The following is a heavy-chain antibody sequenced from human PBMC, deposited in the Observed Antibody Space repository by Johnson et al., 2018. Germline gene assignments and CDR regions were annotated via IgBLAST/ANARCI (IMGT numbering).Heavy chain of an antibody. J-gene: IGHJ6*02. CDR2: MSGGGAST. Sequence: VQLVQSGGGLVQPGGSLRLSCAASGFTFSSYAMAWVRQAPGKGLEWVSAMSGGGASTYYADSVKGRFTMSRDNSKNTLFLQMNSLRADDTAVYYCARVVATSTYGMDVWGQGTTVTVSS. CDR3: ARVVATSTYGMDV. CDR1: GFTFSSYA. V-gene: IGHV3-23*04. D-gene: IGHD5-12*01.